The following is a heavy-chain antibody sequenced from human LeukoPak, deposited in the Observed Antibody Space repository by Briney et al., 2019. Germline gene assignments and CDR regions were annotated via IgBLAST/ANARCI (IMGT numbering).Heavy chain of an antibody. Sequence: GGSLRLSCAASGFIFSNYNMNWVRQAPGKGLEWVGRIKSEDDGGTIDYAPPVQGRFTVSRDDSKNMVYLQMDSLKTEDSAIYYCATGIDYGGGYWGQGTRVIVSS. CDR1: GFIFSNYN. CDR2: IKSEDDGGTI. J-gene: IGHJ4*02. V-gene: IGHV3-15*07. D-gene: IGHD4-17*01. CDR3: ATGIDYGGGY.